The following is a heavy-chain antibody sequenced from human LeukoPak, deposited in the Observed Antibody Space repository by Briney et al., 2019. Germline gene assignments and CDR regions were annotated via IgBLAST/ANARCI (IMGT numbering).Heavy chain of an antibody. Sequence: GGSLRLSCAASGFTFSTYAVSWVRQAPGKGLEWVTDISGSGNSPYYADSVKGRFTISRDNSKNTLYLQMNSLRAEDTAVYYCAKIVAVSGRPPEGFDYWGQGTLVTVSS. CDR3: AKIVAVSGRPPEGFDY. CDR2: ISGSGNSP. CDR1: GFTFSTYA. J-gene: IGHJ4*02. V-gene: IGHV3-23*01. D-gene: IGHD1-26*01.